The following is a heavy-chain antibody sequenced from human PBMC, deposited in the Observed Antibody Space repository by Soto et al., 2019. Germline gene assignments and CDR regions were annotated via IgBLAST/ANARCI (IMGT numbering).Heavy chain of an antibody. V-gene: IGHV3-23*01. CDR1: GFTFSSYA. CDR2: ISGSGGST. J-gene: IGHJ6*02. CDR3: ATEPGDILTGFNGRYYYYGMDV. Sequence: EVQLLESGGGLVQPGGSLRLSCAASGFTFSSYAMSWVRQAPGKGLEWVSAISGSGGSTYYADSVKGRFTISRDNSKNTLYLQMNSLRAEDTAVYYCATEPGDILTGFNGRYYYYGMDVWGQGTTVTVSS. D-gene: IGHD3-9*01.